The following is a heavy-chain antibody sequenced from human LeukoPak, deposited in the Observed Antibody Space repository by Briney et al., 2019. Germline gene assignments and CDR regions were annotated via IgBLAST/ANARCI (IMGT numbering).Heavy chain of an antibody. CDR2: INHSGST. Sequence: SETLSLTCAVYGGSFSGYCWSWIRQPPGKGLEWIGEINHSGSTNYNPSLKSRVTTSVDTSKNQLSLKLNSVTAADTAVYYCARFPGFLNRDYWGQGTLVTVSS. V-gene: IGHV4-34*01. CDR1: GGSFSGYC. J-gene: IGHJ4*02. D-gene: IGHD1-1*01. CDR3: ARFPGFLNRDY.